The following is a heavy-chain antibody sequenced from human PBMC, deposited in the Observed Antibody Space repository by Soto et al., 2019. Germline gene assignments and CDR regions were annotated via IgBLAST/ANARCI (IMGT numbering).Heavy chain of an antibody. Sequence: GVSLRLSCAASGFTFSSYSMNWVRQAPGKGLEWVSSISSSSSYIYYADSVKGRFTISRDNAKNSLYLQMKSLRAEDTAVYYCARDYQNPRYPALVQDYYFDDWGHGTLV. V-gene: IGHV3-21*01. J-gene: IGHJ4*01. D-gene: IGHD1-1*01. CDR1: GFTFSSYS. CDR2: ISSSSSYI. CDR3: ARDYQNPRYPALVQDYYFDD.